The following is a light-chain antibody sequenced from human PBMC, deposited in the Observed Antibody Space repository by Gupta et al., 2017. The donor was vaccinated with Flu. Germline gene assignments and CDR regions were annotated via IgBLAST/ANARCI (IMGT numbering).Light chain of an antibody. CDR2: WAS. CDR1: QSVLYSSNNKNY. J-gene: IGKJ2*01. CDR3: QQYYSTPPYT. Sequence: DIVMTQSPDSLAVSLGERATINCKSSQSVLYSSNNKNYLAWYQQKPGQPPKLLIYWASTRESGVPDRLSGSGSGTDFTLTISSLQAEDVAVYCCQQYYSTPPYTFGQGTKLEIK. V-gene: IGKV4-1*01.